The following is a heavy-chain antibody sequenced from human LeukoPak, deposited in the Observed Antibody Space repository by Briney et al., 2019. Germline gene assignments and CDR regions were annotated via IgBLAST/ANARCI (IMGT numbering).Heavy chain of an antibody. V-gene: IGHV4-61*01. D-gene: IGHD3-10*01. CDR1: GGPVSSASHH. CDR3: AREYYYGSGSSFAFDI. Sequence: PSETLSLTCTVSGGPVSSASHHWSWIRQPPGKGLEWIGFGFYSGSTYYNPSLKSRVTMSVDTSKNQFSLKLSSVTAADTAVYYCAREYYYGSGSSFAFDIWGQGTMVTVSS. J-gene: IGHJ3*02. CDR2: GFYSGST.